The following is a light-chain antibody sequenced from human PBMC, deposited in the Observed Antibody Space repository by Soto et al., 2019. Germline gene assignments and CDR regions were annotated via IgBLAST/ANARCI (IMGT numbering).Light chain of an antibody. CDR1: QSVSSGY. CDR2: GAS. J-gene: IGKJ1*01. Sequence: EIVLTQSPGTLSLSPGERATLSCRASQSVSSGYLAWYQQKPGQAPSLLIYGASSRATGIPDRFSGSGSGTDFTLTISRLEPEDFAVYYCQQYGSSSWTFGQGTKVDIK. V-gene: IGKV3-20*01. CDR3: QQYGSSSWT.